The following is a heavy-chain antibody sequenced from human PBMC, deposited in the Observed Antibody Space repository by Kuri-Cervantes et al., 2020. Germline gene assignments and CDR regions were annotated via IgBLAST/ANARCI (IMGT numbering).Heavy chain of an antibody. D-gene: IGHD5-18*01. CDR3: TRGMGDTAIPGS. Sequence: GESLKISCAASGFTFSSYGMHWVRQAPGKGLEWVAVISYDGSNKYYADSVKGRFTISRDNSKNSLYLQLNSLRAEDTALYYCTRGMGDTAIPGSWGQGTLVTVSS. J-gene: IGHJ5*02. CDR2: ISYDGSNK. V-gene: IGHV3-30*03. CDR1: GFTFSSYG.